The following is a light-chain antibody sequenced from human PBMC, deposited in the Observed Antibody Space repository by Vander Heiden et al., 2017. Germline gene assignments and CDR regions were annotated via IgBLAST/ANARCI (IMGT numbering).Light chain of an antibody. CDR1: ESIITS. V-gene: IGKV1-39*01. Sequence: IRMTQSPSSLSASVGDRVIITCRASESIITSLNWYQQTPGKAPKLLIYAASSLHTGVPSRFSGSGSGTDFTLTISSLLPDDFTTYFCQQCDSTPFTFGHGTTVDV. CDR2: AAS. J-gene: IGKJ3*01. CDR3: QQCDSTPFT.